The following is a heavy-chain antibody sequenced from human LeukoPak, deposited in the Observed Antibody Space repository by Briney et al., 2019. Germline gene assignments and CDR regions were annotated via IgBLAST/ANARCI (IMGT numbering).Heavy chain of an antibody. J-gene: IGHJ4*02. Sequence: GGSLRLSCAASGFTFSSYAMSWVRQAPGEGLEWVSAISGSGGSTYYADSVKGRFTISRDNSKNTLYLQMNSLRAEDTAVYYCAKRVNSGGARGEYYFDYWGQGTLVTVSS. CDR1: GFTFSSYA. CDR2: ISGSGGST. V-gene: IGHV3-23*01. D-gene: IGHD3-10*01. CDR3: AKRVNSGGARGEYYFDY.